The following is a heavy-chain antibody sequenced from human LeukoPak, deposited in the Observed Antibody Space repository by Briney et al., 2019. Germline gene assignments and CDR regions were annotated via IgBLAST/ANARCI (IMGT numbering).Heavy chain of an antibody. CDR1: GYTFTSYG. Sequence: ASVKVSCKASGYTFTSYGISWVRQAPGQGLEWMGWISAYNSNTNYAQKLQGRVTMTTDTSTSTAYMELRSLRSDDTAVYYCARAGPFSYYDSWSGYYLLFDYWGQGTLVTVSS. V-gene: IGHV1-18*01. D-gene: IGHD3-3*01. CDR3: ARAGPFSYYDSWSGYYLLFDY. J-gene: IGHJ4*02. CDR2: ISAYNSNT.